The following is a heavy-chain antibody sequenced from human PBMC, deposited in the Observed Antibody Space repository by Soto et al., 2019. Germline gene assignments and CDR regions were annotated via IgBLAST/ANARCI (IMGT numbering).Heavy chain of an antibody. Sequence: QVQLLESGPGLVKPSETLTLTCTVSGGSINSYYWSWIRQPPGKGLEWIGYIYYSGSTNYNPSLKSRVTISVDTHKNQFSLKLSSVTAADTAVYYCARGGSSAWHNWFDPWGQGTLVTVSS. D-gene: IGHD6-25*01. CDR2: IYYSGST. J-gene: IGHJ5*02. V-gene: IGHV4-59*01. CDR3: ARGGSSAWHNWFDP. CDR1: GGSINSYY.